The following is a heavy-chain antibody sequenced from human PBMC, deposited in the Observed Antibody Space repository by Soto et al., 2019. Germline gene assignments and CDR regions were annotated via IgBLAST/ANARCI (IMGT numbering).Heavy chain of an antibody. D-gene: IGHD1-26*01. J-gene: IGHJ1*01. V-gene: IGHV1-69*02. CDR3: ASSIVGATN. CDR2: IIPILGIA. CDR1: GDTFSSYT. Sequence: QVQLVQSGAEVKKPGSSVKVSCKASGDTFSSYTMSWVRQAPGQGLEWMGRIIPILGIANYAQKFQGRVTITADKSTNTSYRELNSLRSEDTAVYYCASSIVGATNWGQGTLVTVSS.